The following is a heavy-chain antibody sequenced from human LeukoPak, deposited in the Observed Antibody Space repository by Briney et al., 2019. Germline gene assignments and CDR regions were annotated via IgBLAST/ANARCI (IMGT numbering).Heavy chain of an antibody. V-gene: IGHV3-20*04. CDR1: GFAFDEHG. J-gene: IGHJ4*02. Sequence: GGSLRLSCTASGFAFDEHGMSWVRQAPGKGLEWVSGIIWSGGSTDYADPLRGRFTISRDNAKNSLYLQMDSLRAEDTALYYCARAPITSPFYFDYWGQGTLVTVSS. CDR3: ARAPITSPFYFDY. CDR2: IIWSGGST. D-gene: IGHD2-2*01.